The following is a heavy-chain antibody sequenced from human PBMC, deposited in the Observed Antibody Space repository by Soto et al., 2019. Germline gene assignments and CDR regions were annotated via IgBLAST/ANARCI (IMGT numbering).Heavy chain of an antibody. V-gene: IGHV3-21*01. Sequence: LSCAASGFTFSSYSMNWVRQAPGKGLEWVSSISSSSSYIYYADSVKGRFTISRDNAKNSLYLQMNSLRAEDTAVYYCARLPTYYYDSSGYPIDYWGQGTLVTVSS. CDR3: ARLPTYYYDSSGYPIDY. CDR1: GFTFSSYS. CDR2: ISSSSSYI. J-gene: IGHJ4*02. D-gene: IGHD3-22*01.